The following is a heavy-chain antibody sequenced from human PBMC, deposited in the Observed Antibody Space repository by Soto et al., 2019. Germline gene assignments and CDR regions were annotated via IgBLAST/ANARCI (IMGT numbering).Heavy chain of an antibody. CDR3: AKERDCGGVCFYFDF. V-gene: IGHV3-43*01. D-gene: IGHD2-21*01. Sequence: EVQLVQSGGRVVPPGGSLRISCAASGFDFNRFTMHWVRQTPERGLEWVSYIRGDGTDIRYVDSVRGRFTISRDNTKNSLYLQMYSLTTEDTALYYCAKERDCGGVCFYFDFWGQGALVTVSS. J-gene: IGHJ4*02. CDR1: GFDFNRFT. CDR2: IRGDGTDI.